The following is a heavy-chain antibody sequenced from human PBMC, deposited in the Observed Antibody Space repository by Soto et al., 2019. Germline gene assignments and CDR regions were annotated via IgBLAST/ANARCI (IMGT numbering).Heavy chain of an antibody. V-gene: IGHV4-59*01. CDR1: GGSISSYY. Sequence: PSETLSLTCTVSGGSISSYYWSWIRQPPGKGLEWIGYMYNTGSTVYNPSFKSRVTISVDTSKNQFSLKLNSVTAADTAVYYCARDLWGYCGTACYPLDVWGQGTTVTSP. CDR3: ARDLWGYCGTACYPLDV. CDR2: MYNTGST. D-gene: IGHD2-21*02. J-gene: IGHJ6*02.